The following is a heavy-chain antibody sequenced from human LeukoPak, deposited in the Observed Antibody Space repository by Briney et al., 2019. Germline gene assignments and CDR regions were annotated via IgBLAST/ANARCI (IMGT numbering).Heavy chain of an antibody. CDR2: IYPDGST. J-gene: IGHJ4*02. D-gene: IGHD2/OR15-2a*01. CDR3: ARDVSHRHLDY. Sequence: GSLRLSCAASGLTVSGNYMTWVRQAPGKGLEWVSVIYPDGSTYYADSVRGRFTISRDNSKNTVHLQMNSLRADDTAVYYCARDVSHRHLDYWGQGTLVTVSS. V-gene: IGHV3-66*01. CDR1: GLTVSGNY.